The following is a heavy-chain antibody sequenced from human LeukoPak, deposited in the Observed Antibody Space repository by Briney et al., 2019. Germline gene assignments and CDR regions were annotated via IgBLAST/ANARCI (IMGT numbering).Heavy chain of an antibody. D-gene: IGHD3-10*01. CDR3: VREDGSGSYHFDY. J-gene: IGHJ4*02. Sequence: GGSLRLSCAASGFTFSSYGMHWVRQAPGKGLEWVAVIWYDGSNKYYADSVKGRFTISRDNSKNTLYLQMNSLRAEDTAVYHCVREDGSGSYHFDYWGQGTLVTVSS. CDR1: GFTFSSYG. CDR2: IWYDGSNK. V-gene: IGHV3-33*01.